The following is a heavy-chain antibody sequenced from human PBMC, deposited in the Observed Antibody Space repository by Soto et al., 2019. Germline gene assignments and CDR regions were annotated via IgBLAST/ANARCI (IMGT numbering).Heavy chain of an antibody. V-gene: IGHV1-69*13. CDR1: GGTFSSYA. CDR2: IIPIFGTA. CDR3: ARDAYCSGGSCLLGYGMDV. J-gene: IGHJ6*02. Sequence: ASVKVSCKASGGTFSSYAISWVRQAPGQGLEWMGGIIPIFGTANYAQKFQGRVTITADESTSTAYMELSSLRSEDTAVYYCARDAYCSGGSCLLGYGMDVWGQGTTVTVSS. D-gene: IGHD2-15*01.